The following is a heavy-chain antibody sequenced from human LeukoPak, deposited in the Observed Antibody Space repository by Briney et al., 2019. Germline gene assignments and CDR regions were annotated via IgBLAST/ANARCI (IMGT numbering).Heavy chain of an antibody. CDR3: AKDLAPIAVAGTGFDY. V-gene: IGHV3-30*18. J-gene: IGHJ4*02. CDR2: ISYDGSNK. D-gene: IGHD6-19*01. CDR1: GLTFSSYG. Sequence: GGSLRLSCAASGLTFSSYGMPWVRQAPGKGLEWVAFISYDGSNKYYADSVKGRFTISRDNSKNTLYLQMNSLRAEDTAVYYCAKDLAPIAVAGTGFDYWGQGTLVTVSS.